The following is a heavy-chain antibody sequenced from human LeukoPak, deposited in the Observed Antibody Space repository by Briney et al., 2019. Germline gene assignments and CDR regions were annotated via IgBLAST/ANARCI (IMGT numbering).Heavy chain of an antibody. J-gene: IGHJ6*02. CDR1: GGSISSYY. CDR2: IYYSGST. Sequence: PSETLSLTCTVSGGSISSYYWSWIRQSPGKGLEGIGYIYYSGSTNYNPSLKSRVTISVDTSKNQFSLKLSSVTAADTAVYYCARGDLDILTGYPSRGGDVWGQGTTVTVSS. CDR3: ARGDLDILTGYPSRGGDV. V-gene: IGHV4-59*01. D-gene: IGHD3-9*01.